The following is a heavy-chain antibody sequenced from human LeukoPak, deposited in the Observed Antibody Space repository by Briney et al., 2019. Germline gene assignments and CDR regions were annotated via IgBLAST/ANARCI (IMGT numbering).Heavy chain of an antibody. Sequence: GGPLRLSCAASGFTFSTSWMHWVRQAPGKGLVWVSAIKGDGSATTYADSVKGRFTISRDNAKNTLYLQINSLRAEDTAVYYCASAWGAYDWGQGTLVTVSS. CDR3: ASAWGAYD. J-gene: IGHJ4*02. D-gene: IGHD3-16*01. V-gene: IGHV3-74*01. CDR2: IKGDGSAT. CDR1: GFTFSTSW.